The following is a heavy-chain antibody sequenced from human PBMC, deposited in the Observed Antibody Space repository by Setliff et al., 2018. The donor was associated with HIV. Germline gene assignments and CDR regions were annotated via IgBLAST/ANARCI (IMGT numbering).Heavy chain of an antibody. CDR3: VTGVGTSSVDY. Sequence: GGSLRLSCAASGFRFSDAWMTWVRQAPGQGLEWVGRIKTKTQRGTTDYAAPAKGRFIISRDDSKNTLYLQMNSLRSEDTAVYYCVTGVGTSSVDYWGQGTMVTVSS. CDR1: GFRFSDAW. V-gene: IGHV3-15*01. J-gene: IGHJ4*02. CDR2: IKTKTQRGTT. D-gene: IGHD3-22*01.